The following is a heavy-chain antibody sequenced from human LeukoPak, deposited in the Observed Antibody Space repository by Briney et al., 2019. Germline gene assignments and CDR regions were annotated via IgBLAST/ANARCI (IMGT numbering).Heavy chain of an antibody. CDR1: GSSFTRNW. J-gene: IGHJ4*02. CDR2: IYPGDSDT. V-gene: IGHV5-51*01. D-gene: IGHD6-13*01. Sequence: PGESLKISCKGSGSSFTRNWIGWVRQMPGKGLEWMGIIYPGDSDTRYSPSFQGQVTISADKSISTAYLQWSSLKASDTATYYCARHGTITAAGTGFDYWGQGTLVTVSS. CDR3: ARHGTITAAGTGFDY.